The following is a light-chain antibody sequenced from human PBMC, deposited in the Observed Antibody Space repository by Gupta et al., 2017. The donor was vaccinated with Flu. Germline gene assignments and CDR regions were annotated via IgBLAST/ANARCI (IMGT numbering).Light chain of an antibody. Sequence: EIVMTQSPASLSVSPGQRATLSCRASQSVGINVAWYQQKPGQAPRLLIYSASSRATGVPASFSGSGSGTEFTLSISSLQSEDFAIYYCQQESNWFLTFGHGTKVYIK. CDR3: QQESNWFLT. V-gene: IGKV3-15*01. CDR2: SAS. CDR1: QSVGIN. J-gene: IGKJ3*01.